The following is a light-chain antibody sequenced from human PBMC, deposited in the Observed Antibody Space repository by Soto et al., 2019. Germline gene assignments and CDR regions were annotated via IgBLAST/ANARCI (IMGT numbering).Light chain of an antibody. J-gene: IGKJ4*01. CDR2: GAS. Sequence: EIVMTQSPATLSVSPGERATLSCRASQSISSNLAWYQQKPGQAPRLLIYGASTRATGIPARFSGSGSGTEFTLTINSLQSEDFAVYYCQQYNNWPPGLTFGGGNKVEIK. CDR3: QQYNNWPPGLT. CDR1: QSISSN. V-gene: IGKV3-15*01.